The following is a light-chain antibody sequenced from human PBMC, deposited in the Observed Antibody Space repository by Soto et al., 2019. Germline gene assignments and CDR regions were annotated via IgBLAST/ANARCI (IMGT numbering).Light chain of an antibody. CDR1: QSVSSSY. V-gene: IGKV3-20*01. J-gene: IGKJ2*01. Sequence: EIVLTQSPGTLSLSPGERATLSCRASQSVSSSYLAWYQQKPGQAPRLLIYGASSRATDIPDRFSGSGSGTDFTLTISRLEPEDFAVYYCQHYGSSLFTLGQGTKLEIK. CDR2: GAS. CDR3: QHYGSSLFT.